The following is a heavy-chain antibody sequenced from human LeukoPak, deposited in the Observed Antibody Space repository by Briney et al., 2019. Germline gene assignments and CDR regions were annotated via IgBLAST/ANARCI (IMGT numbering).Heavy chain of an antibody. D-gene: IGHD2-15*01. CDR3: ARWQGYCSGGSCYSPFSWFDP. V-gene: IGHV4-30-4*01. CDR1: GGSISSGDYY. CDR2: IYYSGST. Sequence: SQTLSLTCTVSGGSISSGDYYWSWIRRPPGKGLEWIGYIYYSGSTYYNPSLKSRVTISVDTSKNQFSLKLSSVTAADTAVYYCARWQGYCSGGSCYSPFSWFDPWGQGTLVTVPS. J-gene: IGHJ5*02.